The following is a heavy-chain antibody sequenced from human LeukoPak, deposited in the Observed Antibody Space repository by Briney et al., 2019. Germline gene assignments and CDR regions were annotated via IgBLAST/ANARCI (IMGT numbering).Heavy chain of an antibody. V-gene: IGHV4-61*02. CDR2: IYTSGST. J-gene: IGHJ3*02. CDR1: GGSISSGSYY. D-gene: IGHD4-17*01. CDR3: ARGFYGDYVGVYAFDI. Sequence: SQTLSLTCTVSGGSISSGSYYWSWIRQPAGKGLEWIGRIYTSGSTNYNPSLKSRVTISVDTSKNQFSPKLSSVTAADTAVYFCARGFYGDYVGVYAFDIWGQGTMVTVSS.